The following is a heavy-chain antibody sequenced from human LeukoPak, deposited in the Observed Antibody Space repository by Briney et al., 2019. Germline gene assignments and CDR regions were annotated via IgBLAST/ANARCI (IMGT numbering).Heavy chain of an antibody. D-gene: IGHD6-19*01. Sequence: PGGSLRLSCAASGFTFSSYAISCVRQAPGKGLEWVSAISGSGYDTYHADSVKGRFTISRDSSKNTLYLQMNGLRAEDTAIYHCAKSRSVADAFDIWGHGTMVTVSS. CDR2: ISGSGYDT. V-gene: IGHV3-23*01. CDR3: AKSRSVADAFDI. J-gene: IGHJ3*02. CDR1: GFTFSSYA.